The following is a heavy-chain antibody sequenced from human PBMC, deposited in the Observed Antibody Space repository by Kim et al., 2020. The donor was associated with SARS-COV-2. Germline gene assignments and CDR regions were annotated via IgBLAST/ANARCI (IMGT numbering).Heavy chain of an antibody. J-gene: IGHJ4*02. V-gene: IGHV3-30*04. CDR2: ISYDGSNK. CDR3: ARDWDIVVVVAATPAPLFDY. CDR1: GFTFSSYA. Sequence: GGSLRLSCAASGFTFSSYAMHWVRQAPGKGLEWVAVISYDGSNKYYADSVKGRFTISRDNSKNTLYLQRNSLRAEDTAVYYCARDWDIVVVVAATPAPLFDYWGQGTLVTVSS. D-gene: IGHD2-15*01.